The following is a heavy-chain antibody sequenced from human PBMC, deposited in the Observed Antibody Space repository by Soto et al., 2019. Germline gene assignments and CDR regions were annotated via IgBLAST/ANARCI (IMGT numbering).Heavy chain of an antibody. D-gene: IGHD2-8*02. V-gene: IGHV4-34*01. Sequence: SETLSLTCAVDGGSFSGYYWTWIRQPPGTGLEWIGEINHSGSTNYNPSLKSRVTISVDTSKNQFSLKLTSVTAADTAVYYCARDKITGLFDYWGQGILVTVSS. CDR3: ARDKITGLFDY. CDR2: INHSGST. CDR1: GGSFSGYY. J-gene: IGHJ4*02.